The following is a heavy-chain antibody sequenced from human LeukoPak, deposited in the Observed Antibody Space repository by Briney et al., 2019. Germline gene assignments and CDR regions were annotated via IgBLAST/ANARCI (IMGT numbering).Heavy chain of an antibody. Sequence: GASVKVSCTASGYTFTINYMHWVRQAPGQGLEWMGVINPTGGSTSYAHKFQGRITLTRDMSTSTDYLELSSLRSDDTAVYYCARDISVRDAAWWFNPWGQGTLVTVSS. CDR2: INPTGGST. CDR3: ARDISVRDAAWWFNP. CDR1: GYTFTINY. J-gene: IGHJ5*02. V-gene: IGHV1-46*01. D-gene: IGHD5-24*01.